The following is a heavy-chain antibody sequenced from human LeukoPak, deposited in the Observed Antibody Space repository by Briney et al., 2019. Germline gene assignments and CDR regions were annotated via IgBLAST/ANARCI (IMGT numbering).Heavy chain of an antibody. Sequence: ASVKVSCKASGYTFTSYYMHWVRQAPGQGREGMGIINPSGGSTSYAQKFQGRVTMTRDTSTSTVYMELSSLRSEDTAVYYCARGGKAYYYDSSGYGAFDIWGQGTMVTVSS. CDR2: INPSGGST. J-gene: IGHJ3*02. V-gene: IGHV1-46*03. CDR1: GYTFTSYY. CDR3: ARGGKAYYYDSSGYGAFDI. D-gene: IGHD3-22*01.